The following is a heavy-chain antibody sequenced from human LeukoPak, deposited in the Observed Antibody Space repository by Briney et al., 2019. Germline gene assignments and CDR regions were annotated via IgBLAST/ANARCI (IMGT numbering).Heavy chain of an antibody. CDR2: ISGTGGSI. CDR1: GFPFSSHG. CDR3: ARVRTPYYYDSSGLLYYYYMDV. Sequence: GGSLRLSCAGSGFPFSSHGMSWVRQAPGKGLEWVSLISGTGGSIYYADSVKGRFTISRDNAKNSLYLQMNSLRAEDTAVYYCARVRTPYYYDSSGLLYYYYMDVWGKGTTVTISS. V-gene: IGHV3-23*01. D-gene: IGHD3-22*01. J-gene: IGHJ6*03.